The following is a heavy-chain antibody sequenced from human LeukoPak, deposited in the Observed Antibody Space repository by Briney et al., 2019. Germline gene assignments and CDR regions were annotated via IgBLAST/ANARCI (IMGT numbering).Heavy chain of an antibody. CDR2: INSNSGGT. V-gene: IGHV1-2*02. CDR3: ARGDFDSSDYGVY. CDR1: GYTFTGYY. Sequence: ASVKVSCKASGYTFTGYYMHWVRPAPGQGLEWMGWINSNSGGTNYAQKFQGRVTMTRDTSISTAYMELSRLRSDDTAVYYCARGDFDSSDYGVYWGQGTLVTVSS. J-gene: IGHJ4*02. D-gene: IGHD3-22*01.